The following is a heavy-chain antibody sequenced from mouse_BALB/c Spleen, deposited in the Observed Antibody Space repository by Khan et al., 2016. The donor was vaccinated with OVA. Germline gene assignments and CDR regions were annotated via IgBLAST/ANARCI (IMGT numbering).Heavy chain of an antibody. V-gene: IGHV5-17*02. CDR1: GFTFSSLG. CDR3: AIADYCRWYFDV. Sequence: EVALVESGGGLVQPGGSRKLPCAASGFTFSSLGMHWVRQAPEKGLEWVAYISSGSSRIYYADTVKGRFTISRDNPQNTLILQMTSLRSEDTAMYSDAIADYCRWYFDVWGAGTTVTVSS. D-gene: IGHD1-1*01. J-gene: IGHJ1*01. CDR2: ISSGSSRI.